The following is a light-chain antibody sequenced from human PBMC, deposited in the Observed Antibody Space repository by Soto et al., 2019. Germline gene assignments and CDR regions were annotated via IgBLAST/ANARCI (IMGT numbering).Light chain of an antibody. CDR1: QSVSSGY. Sequence: EIVLTQSPGTLSLSPGDGATLSCRASQSVSSGYLAWYQQKPGQAPRLLIYGASRRATGISDRFSGSGSGTDFTLSISRLEPEDFAVYWCQHYGNSPTFGQGTKVQIK. J-gene: IGKJ1*01. CDR2: GAS. CDR3: QHYGNSPT. V-gene: IGKV3-20*01.